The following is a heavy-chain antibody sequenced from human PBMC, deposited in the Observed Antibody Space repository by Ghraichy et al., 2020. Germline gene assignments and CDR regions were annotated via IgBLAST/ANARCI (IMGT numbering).Heavy chain of an antibody. J-gene: IGHJ6*02. D-gene: IGHD1-26*01. V-gene: IGHV4-59*01. CDR1: GGSISSYY. CDR3: ARAGGSYSAVYYYGMDV. Sequence: SETLSLTCTVSGGSISSYYWSWIRQPPGKGLEWIGYIYYSGSTNYNPTLKSRVTISVDSSKNQFSLKLSSVTAADTAVYYCARAGGSYSAVYYYGMDVWGQGTTVTVSS. CDR2: IYYSGST.